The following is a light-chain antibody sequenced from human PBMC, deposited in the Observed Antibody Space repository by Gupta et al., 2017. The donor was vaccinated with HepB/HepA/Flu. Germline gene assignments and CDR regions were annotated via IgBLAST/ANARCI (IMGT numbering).Light chain of an antibody. V-gene: IGLV2-14*03. J-gene: IGLJ2*01. CDR1: SSDIGSYDY. CDR2: DVT. Sequence: QSALTQPASVSGSAGQSITISCTGTSSDIGSYDYISWYQQHPGKAPKLLLYDVTSRPAGSSDRFSGSKSGNTASLTISGRQAEDEDDYYCSAYTCTNHVFGGGTKLTVL. CDR3: SAYTCTNHV.